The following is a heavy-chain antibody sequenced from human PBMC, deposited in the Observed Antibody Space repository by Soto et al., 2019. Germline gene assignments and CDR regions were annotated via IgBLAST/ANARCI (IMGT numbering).Heavy chain of an antibody. Sequence: QVQLVESGGGLVKPGGSLRLSCAASGFTFSDYYMSWIRQAPGKGLERVSYISSSSSYTNYADSVKGRFTISRDNAKNSLYLQKNRLRAEDTAVYYCARTIAAAGGRRYFDLWGRGTLVTVSS. CDR2: ISSSSSYT. D-gene: IGHD6-13*01. V-gene: IGHV3-11*05. CDR3: ARTIAAAGGRRYFDL. J-gene: IGHJ2*01. CDR1: GFTFSDYY.